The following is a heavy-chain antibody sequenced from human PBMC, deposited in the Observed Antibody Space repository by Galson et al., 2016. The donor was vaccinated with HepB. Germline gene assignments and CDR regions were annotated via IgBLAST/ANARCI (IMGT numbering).Heavy chain of an antibody. CDR3: ARAEANWDGGGDNWFDP. CDR1: GDSVSSDGAA. Sequence: CAISGDSVSSDGAAWNWIRQSPPRGLEWLGRTYYRSKWYNAYALSVKSRITINPDTSKNQFSLQLNSVPPEDTAVYYCARAEANWDGGGDNWFDPWGQGTLVTVSS. V-gene: IGHV6-1*01. CDR2: TYYRSKWYN. D-gene: IGHD7-27*01. J-gene: IGHJ5*02.